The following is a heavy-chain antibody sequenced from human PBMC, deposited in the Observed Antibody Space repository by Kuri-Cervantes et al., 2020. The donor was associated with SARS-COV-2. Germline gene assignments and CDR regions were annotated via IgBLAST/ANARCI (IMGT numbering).Heavy chain of an antibody. Sequence: ASVMVSCKASGYTFTSYGISWVRQAPGQGLEWMGWSSAYNGNTDYAQKLQGSGTMTTDTSTRTVYMELRSLRSDDTAVYYCARYAFDSSGYQLVDYWGQGTLVTVSS. D-gene: IGHD3-22*01. V-gene: IGHV1-18*01. CDR3: ARYAFDSSGYQLVDY. J-gene: IGHJ4*02. CDR1: GYTFTSYG. CDR2: SSAYNGNT.